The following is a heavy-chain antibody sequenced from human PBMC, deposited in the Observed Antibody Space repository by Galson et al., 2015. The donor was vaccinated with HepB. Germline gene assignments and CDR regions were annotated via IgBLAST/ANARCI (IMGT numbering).Heavy chain of an antibody. V-gene: IGHV3-74*01. Sequence: SLRLSCAASGFTFSSYWMHWVRQAPGKGLVWVSRINSDGSSTSYADSVKGRFTISRDNAKNTLYLQMNSLRAGDTAVYYCAREGDILTGYYYYFDYWGQGTLVTVSS. CDR2: INSDGSST. CDR3: AREGDILTGYYYYFDY. CDR1: GFTFSSYW. D-gene: IGHD3-9*01. J-gene: IGHJ4*02.